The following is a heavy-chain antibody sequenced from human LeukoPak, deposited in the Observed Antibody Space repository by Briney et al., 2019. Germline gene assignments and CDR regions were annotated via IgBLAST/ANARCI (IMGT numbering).Heavy chain of an antibody. CDR1: GFTFSAYW. CDR3: ARKTVVGSYFDY. Sequence: GGSLRLSCAASGFTFSAYWMSRVRQAPGKGLEWVANIKQDGSDKYHVDSVKGRFTISRDNAKNSLYLQMNSLRAEDTAVCYCARKTVVGSYFDYWGQGTPVTVSS. D-gene: IGHD4-23*01. V-gene: IGHV3-7*03. CDR2: IKQDGSDK. J-gene: IGHJ4*02.